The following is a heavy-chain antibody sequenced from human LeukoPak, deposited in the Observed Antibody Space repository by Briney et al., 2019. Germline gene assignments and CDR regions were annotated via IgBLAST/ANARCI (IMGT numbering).Heavy chain of an antibody. J-gene: IGHJ4*02. CDR2: INHSGST. CDR1: GGSFSGYY. V-gene: IGHV4-34*01. D-gene: IGHD2-15*01. Sequence: SETLSLTCAVYGGSFSGYYLSWIRQPPGKGLEWIGEINHSGSTNYNPSLKSRVTISVDTSKNQFSLKLSSVTAADTAVYYCARFSWSYFDYWGQGTLVTVSS. CDR3: ARFSWSYFDY.